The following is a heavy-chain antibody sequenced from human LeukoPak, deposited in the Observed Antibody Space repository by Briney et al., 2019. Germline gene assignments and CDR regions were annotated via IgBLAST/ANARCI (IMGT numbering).Heavy chain of an antibody. Sequence: PSESLSLTCTVSGGSISSSSYYWGWIRQPPGKGLEWIGSIYYSGSTYYNPSLKSRVTISVDTSKNQFSLKLSSVTAADTAVYYCARVGRAYGKGWYFDYWGQGTLVTVSS. J-gene: IGHJ4*02. CDR3: ARVGRAYGKGWYFDY. CDR2: IYYSGST. CDR1: GGSISSSSYY. V-gene: IGHV4-39*07. D-gene: IGHD3-10*01.